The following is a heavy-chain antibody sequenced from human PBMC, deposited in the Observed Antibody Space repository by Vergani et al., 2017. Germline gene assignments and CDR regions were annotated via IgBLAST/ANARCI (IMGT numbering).Heavy chain of an antibody. CDR3: ARGRNTIVGATHAFDI. D-gene: IGHD1-26*01. Sequence: QVQLQESGPGLVKPSETLSLTCTVSGGSISSYYWSWIRQPPGKGLEWIGSIYYSGSTYYNPSLKSRVTISVDTSKNQFSLKLSSVTAADTAVYYCARGRNTIVGATHAFDIWGQGTMVTVSS. CDR2: IYYSGST. J-gene: IGHJ3*02. CDR1: GGSISSYY. V-gene: IGHV4-59*01.